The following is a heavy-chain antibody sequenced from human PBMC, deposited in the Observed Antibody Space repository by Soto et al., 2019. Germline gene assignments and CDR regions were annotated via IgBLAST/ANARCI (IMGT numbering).Heavy chain of an antibody. Sequence: QLQLQESGPGLVKPSESLSLTCAVSGASISYRSYYWGWIRQPPGKGLEWIGSIYYSGSTYYNPSLKSRLTILVDTSKNQFSLKLSSATAADTAIYYCARHDIVLVPVAYDLWGQGILVTVSS. CDR1: GASISYRSYY. CDR2: IYYSGST. CDR3: ARHDIVLVPVAYDL. J-gene: IGHJ4*02. V-gene: IGHV4-39*01. D-gene: IGHD2-2*01.